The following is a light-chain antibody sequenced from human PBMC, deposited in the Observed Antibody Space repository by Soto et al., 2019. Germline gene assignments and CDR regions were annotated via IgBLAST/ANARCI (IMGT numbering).Light chain of an antibody. V-gene: IGKV3-20*01. CDR2: DSS. CDR3: QQYGRSPLT. CDR1: QTVSSSY. J-gene: IGKJ4*01. Sequence: EIVLTQSPGTLSLSPGERATLSCRASQTVSSSYLACHQQQPGQAPRLLIYDSSSRATGIPDRFSGSGSGTDFTLTISSLEPEEFASYYCQQYGRSPLTFGGGTKVDIK.